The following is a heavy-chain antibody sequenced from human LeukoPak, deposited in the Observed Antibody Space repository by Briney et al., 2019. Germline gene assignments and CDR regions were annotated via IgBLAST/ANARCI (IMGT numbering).Heavy chain of an antibody. CDR2: IGTAGDT. J-gene: IGHJ4*02. D-gene: IGHD2-15*01. Sequence: GGSLRLPCAASGFTFSSYDMHWVRQATGKGLEWVSAIGTAGDTYYPGSVKGRFTISRENAKNSLYLQMNSLRAGDTAVYYCARAKGGWPVDYWGQGTPVTVSS. CDR1: GFTFSSYD. V-gene: IGHV3-13*01. CDR3: ARAKGGWPVDY.